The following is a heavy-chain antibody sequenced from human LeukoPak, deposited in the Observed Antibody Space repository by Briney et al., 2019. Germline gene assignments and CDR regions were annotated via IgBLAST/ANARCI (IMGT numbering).Heavy chain of an antibody. CDR2: IKQDGSEK. D-gene: IGHD3-3*01. CDR3: ARDYDFWSGDYFDY. J-gene: IGHJ4*02. Sequence: GGSLRLSCAASGFTFSSYWMSWVRQAPGKGLGWVANIKQDGSEKYYVDSVKGRFTISRDNAKNSLYLQMNSLRAEDTAVYYCARDYDFWSGDYFDYWGQGTLVTVSS. CDR1: GFTFSSYW. V-gene: IGHV3-7*01.